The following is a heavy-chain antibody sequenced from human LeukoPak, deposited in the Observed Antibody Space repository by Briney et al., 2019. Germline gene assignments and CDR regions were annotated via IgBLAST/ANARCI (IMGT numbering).Heavy chain of an antibody. V-gene: IGHV3-21*01. CDR3: ASLDPLGYYYYMDV. Sequence: GGSLRLSCAASGFTFSSYSMNWVRQAPGKGLEWVSSISSSSSYIYYADSVKGRFTISRDNAKNSLYLQMNSLRAEDTAVYYCASLDPLGYYYYMDVWGKGTTVTVSS. D-gene: IGHD6-13*01. CDR2: ISSSSSYI. J-gene: IGHJ6*03. CDR1: GFTFSSYS.